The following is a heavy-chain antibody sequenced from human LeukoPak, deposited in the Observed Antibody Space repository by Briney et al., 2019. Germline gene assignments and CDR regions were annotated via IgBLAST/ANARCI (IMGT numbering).Heavy chain of an antibody. CDR1: GYTFTGYY. J-gene: IGHJ4*02. Sequence: ASVKVSCKASGYTFTGYYMHWVRQAPGQGLEWMGWMNANNGNTGYAQKFKGRVSMTRDMSTNTAYMELTGLTSDDTAVYYCTKPTGVWFGAVDSWGKGTRVIVSS. CDR2: MNANNGNT. V-gene: IGHV1-2*02. D-gene: IGHD3-10*01. CDR3: TKPTGVWFGAVDS.